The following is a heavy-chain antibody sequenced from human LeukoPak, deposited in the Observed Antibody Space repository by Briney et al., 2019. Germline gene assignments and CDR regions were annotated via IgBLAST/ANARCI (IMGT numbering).Heavy chain of an antibody. CDR1: GFTFSSYN. D-gene: IGHD3-22*01. CDR2: ISSSSGYI. V-gene: IGHV3-21*01. Sequence: PGGSLRLSCAASGFTFSSYNMNWVRQARGKGLEWVSSISSSSGYIYYADSVKGRFTISRDNAKNSLYLRMNSLKAEDTAVYYCARDRYYYDSRGYSLDYWGQGTLVTVSS. CDR3: ARDRYYYDSRGYSLDY. J-gene: IGHJ4*02.